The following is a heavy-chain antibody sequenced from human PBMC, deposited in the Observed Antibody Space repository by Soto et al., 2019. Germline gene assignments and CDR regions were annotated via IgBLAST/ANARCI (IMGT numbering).Heavy chain of an antibody. D-gene: IGHD2-2*01. CDR3: AREPGPHCISTSCYRWFDP. CDR1: GYTFTIYG. J-gene: IGHJ5*02. CDR2: ISAYNGNT. V-gene: IGHV1-18*01. Sequence: ATLKVSCKASGYTFTIYGISWVRQAPGQGLEWMGWISAYNGNTNYAQKLQGRVTMTTDTSTSTAYMELRSLRSDDTAVYYCAREPGPHCISTSCYRWFDPWGQGTLVTVSS.